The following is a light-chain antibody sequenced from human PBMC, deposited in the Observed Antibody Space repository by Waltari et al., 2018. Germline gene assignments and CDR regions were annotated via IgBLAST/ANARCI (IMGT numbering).Light chain of an antibody. CDR2: RNN. V-gene: IGLV1-47*01. CDR1: SSNIGRNY. Sequence: QSVLSQPPSASGTPGQRVPISCSGSSSNIGRNYVFWYQQLPGTAPKLLIHRNNQRPSGVPDRFSASKSGTSASLVISGLRSEDEADYYCTAWDNSLSANVFGSGSKVTVL. J-gene: IGLJ6*01. CDR3: TAWDNSLSANV.